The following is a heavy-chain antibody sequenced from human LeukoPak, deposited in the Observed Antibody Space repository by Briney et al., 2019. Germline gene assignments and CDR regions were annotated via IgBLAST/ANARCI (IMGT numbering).Heavy chain of an antibody. V-gene: IGHV4-61*02. CDR3: ATLTGGDDAFDI. J-gene: IGHJ3*02. CDR2: IFTSGSA. Sequence: SETLSLTCTVSGGSISSASYYWSWLRQPAGKGLEWIGRIFTSGSAKYNPSLKSRVTISVDTSKNQFSLKLNSVTPADTAVYYCATLTGGDDAFDIWGQGTMVTVSS. D-gene: IGHD4-23*01. CDR1: GGSISSASYY.